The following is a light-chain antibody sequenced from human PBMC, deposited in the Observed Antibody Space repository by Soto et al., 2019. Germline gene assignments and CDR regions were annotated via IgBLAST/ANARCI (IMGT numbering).Light chain of an antibody. Sequence: QPVLTQSSSASASLGSSVKLTCTLSSGHSSYIIAWHQQQPGKAPRYLMKLESGGSYNKGSGVPDRFSGSSSGADLYLTISNLQFEDEADYYCETWDTNTWVFGGGTKLTVL. CDR1: SGHSSYI. CDR3: ETWDTNTWV. J-gene: IGLJ3*02. CDR2: LESGGSY. V-gene: IGLV4-60*02.